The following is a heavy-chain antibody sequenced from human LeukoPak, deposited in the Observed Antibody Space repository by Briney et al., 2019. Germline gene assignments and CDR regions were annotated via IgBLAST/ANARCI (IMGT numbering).Heavy chain of an antibody. D-gene: IGHD6-13*01. V-gene: IGHV4-4*07. CDR2: IFPSGRT. CDR1: GGSISGFY. Sequence: SETLSLTCTASGGSISGFYWNWIRQPAGKGLEWIGRIFPSGRTDYSPSLKSRVTMSLDTSKNQFSLIPSSVTAADTAVYYCARLRTAAGNFFDYWGQGTLVAVSP. CDR3: ARLRTAAGNFFDY. J-gene: IGHJ4*02.